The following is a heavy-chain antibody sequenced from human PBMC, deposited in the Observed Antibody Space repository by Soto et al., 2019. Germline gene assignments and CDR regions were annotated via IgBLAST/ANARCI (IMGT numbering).Heavy chain of an antibody. D-gene: IGHD6-13*01. J-gene: IGHJ6*03. CDR2: IKSKTDGGTT. CDR1: GFTFRNAW. Sequence: GGSLRLSCAASGFTFRNAWRSWVRQAPGKELEWVGRIKSKTDGGTTDYAAPVQVTFTISRDDSKNTLYLQMNSLKTEDTAVYSCTTGLVAAPPWYYYMDVWGKGTTVTVSS. V-gene: IGHV3-15*01. CDR3: TTGLVAAPPWYYYMDV.